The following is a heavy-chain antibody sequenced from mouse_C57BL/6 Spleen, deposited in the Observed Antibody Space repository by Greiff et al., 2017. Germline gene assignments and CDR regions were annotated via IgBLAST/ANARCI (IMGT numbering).Heavy chain of an antibody. CDR3: SRGTGTWFAD. CDR1: GYTFTSYW. V-gene: IGHV1-69*01. Sequence: QVQLQQPGAALVLPGASVKLSCKASGYTFTSYWMHWVKQRPGQGLEWIGEIDPSDSYTNYNQEFKGKSTLTVDKSSSTAYMQLSSRTSEDSAVYYCSRGTGTWFADWGKGTLVTGSA. D-gene: IGHD4-1*01. J-gene: IGHJ3*01. CDR2: IDPSDSYT.